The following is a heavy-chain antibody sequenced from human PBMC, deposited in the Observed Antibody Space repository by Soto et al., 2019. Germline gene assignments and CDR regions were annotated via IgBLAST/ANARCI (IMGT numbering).Heavy chain of an antibody. J-gene: IGHJ4*02. V-gene: IGHV1-69*13. Sequence: SVKVSCKASGVTLKNSALSWVRQAPGEGIEWRGGIIPVFGPALYPQKFQGRVTITADESTNTAFLDVSSLRSEDTAVYYCGRGGSWAKVDSWGPGTLVTVSS. CDR3: GRGGSWAKVDS. CDR2: IIPVFGPA. CDR1: GVTLKNSA. D-gene: IGHD6-13*01.